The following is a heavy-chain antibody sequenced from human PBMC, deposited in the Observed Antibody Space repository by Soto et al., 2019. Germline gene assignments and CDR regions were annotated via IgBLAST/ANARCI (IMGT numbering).Heavy chain of an antibody. D-gene: IGHD2-2*01. CDR3: ARHVPAAGYYYGMDV. CDR1: GGTFSSYA. J-gene: IGHJ6*02. CDR2: IIPIFGTA. V-gene: IGHV1-69*12. Sequence: QVQLVQSGAEVKKPGSSVKVSCKASGGTFSSYAISWVRQAPGQGLEWMGGIIPIFGTANYAQKFQGRVTMTAEESTSTAYMVLSSLRSEDTGVYYCARHVPAAGYYYGMDVWGQGTTVTVSS.